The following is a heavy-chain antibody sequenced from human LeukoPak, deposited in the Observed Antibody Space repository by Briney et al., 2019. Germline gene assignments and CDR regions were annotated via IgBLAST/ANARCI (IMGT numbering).Heavy chain of an antibody. J-gene: IGHJ4*02. CDR2: IYYSGST. CDR3: AREESVIHHPSDY. CDR1: GGSISSSSYY. D-gene: IGHD5-18*01. V-gene: IGHV4-39*07. Sequence: SETLSLTCTVSGGSISSSSYYWGWIRQPPGKGLEWIGSIYYSGSTHYNPSLKSRVTISVDTSKNQFSLKLSSVTAADTAAYYCAREESVIHHPSDYWGQGTLVTVSS.